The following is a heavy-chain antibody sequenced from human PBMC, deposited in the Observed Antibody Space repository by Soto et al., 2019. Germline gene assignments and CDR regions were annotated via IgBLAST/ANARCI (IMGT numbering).Heavy chain of an antibody. CDR3: VRGSAYAGDS. CDR2: ISTDGRGT. CDR1: GFTFTNYW. D-gene: IGHD7-27*01. Sequence: EVQLMESGGGLVQPGGSLRISCAASGFTFTNYWIHWVRQAPGKGLVWVSRISTDGRGTTYADSVKGRFTISRDNAKNTLHLQMNSLRVEDTAVYYCVRGSAYAGDSWGQGTLVSVSP. V-gene: IGHV3-74*03. J-gene: IGHJ1*01.